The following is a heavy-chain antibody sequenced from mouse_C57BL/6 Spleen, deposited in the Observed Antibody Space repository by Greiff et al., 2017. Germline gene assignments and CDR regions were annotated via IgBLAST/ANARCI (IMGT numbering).Heavy chain of an antibody. CDR3: GCGTPFDY. CDR2: IDPSDSYT. V-gene: IGHV1-69*01. CDR1: GYTFTSYW. D-gene: IGHD4-1*01. J-gene: IGHJ2*01. Sequence: VQLQQPGAELVMPGASVKLSCKASGYTFTSYWMHWVKQRPGQGLEWIGEIDPSDSYTNYNQKFKGKSTLTVDKSSSTAYMQLSSLTSEDSAVYYCGCGTPFDYWGQGTTVTVSS.